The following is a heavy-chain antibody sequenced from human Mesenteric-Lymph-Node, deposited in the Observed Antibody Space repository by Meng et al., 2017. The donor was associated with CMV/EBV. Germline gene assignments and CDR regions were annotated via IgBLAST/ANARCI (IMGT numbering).Heavy chain of an antibody. CDR3: ARDGWGYCGGDCYSGP. D-gene: IGHD2-21*01. CDR1: GYTFTGYY. J-gene: IGHJ5*02. CDR2: INPNSGGT. Sequence: ASVKVSCKASGYTFTGYYMHWVRQAPGQGLEWMGWINPNSGGTNYAQKLQGRVTMTTDTSTSTAYMELRSLRSDDTAVYYCARDGWGYCGGDCYSGPWGQGTLVTVSS. V-gene: IGHV1-2*02.